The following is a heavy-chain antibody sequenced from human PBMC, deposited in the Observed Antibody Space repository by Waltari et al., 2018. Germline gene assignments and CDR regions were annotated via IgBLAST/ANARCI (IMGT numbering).Heavy chain of an antibody. V-gene: IGHV1-3*01. D-gene: IGHD3-3*01. CDR2: INAGNGNT. J-gene: IGHJ6*02. CDR1: GYTFTSYA. CDR3: ARDAYYEFWSGYSLVRKGMDV. Sequence: QVQLVQSGAEVKKPGASVKVSCKASGYTFTSYAMHWVRQAPGHRLEWMGWINAGNGNTKYSQKFQGRVTITRDTSASTAYMELSSLRSEDTAVYYCARDAYYEFWSGYSLVRKGMDVWGQGTTVTVSS.